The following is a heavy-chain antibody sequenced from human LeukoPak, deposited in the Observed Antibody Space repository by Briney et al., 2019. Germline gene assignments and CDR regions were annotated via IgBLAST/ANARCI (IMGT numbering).Heavy chain of an antibody. V-gene: IGHV3-23*01. Sequence: GGSLRLSCEASGFTFSAYAMTWVRQAPGKGVEWVSSVGSDNKPHYSESVQGRFAISRDNSKSMLFLQLKSLRAEDTALYYCARDLQYWGAIDIWGQGTTVTVSS. D-gene: IGHD2-8*02. J-gene: IGHJ3*02. CDR2: VGSDNKP. CDR3: ARDLQYWGAIDI. CDR1: GFTFSAYA.